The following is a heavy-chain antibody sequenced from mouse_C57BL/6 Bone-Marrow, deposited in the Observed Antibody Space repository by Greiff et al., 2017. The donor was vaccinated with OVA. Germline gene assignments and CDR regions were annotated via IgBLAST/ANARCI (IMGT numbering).Heavy chain of an antibody. V-gene: IGHV5-4*01. D-gene: IGHD3-2*02. CDR2: ISDGGSYT. CDR3: ARDSSGFYYFDY. J-gene: IGHJ2*01. Sequence: EVKLMESGGGLVKPGGSLKLSCAASGFTFSSYAMSWVRQTPEKRLEWVATISDGGSYTYYPDNVKGRFTISRDNAKNNLYLQMSHLKSEDTAMYYCARDSSGFYYFDYWGQGTTLTVSS. CDR1: GFTFSSYA.